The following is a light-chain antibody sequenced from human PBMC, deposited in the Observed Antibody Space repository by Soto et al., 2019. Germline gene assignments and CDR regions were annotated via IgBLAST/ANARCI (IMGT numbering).Light chain of an antibody. Sequence: EIVLTQSPVTLSLSPGERATLSCRSSQSVSSSYLAWHQQKPGQAPRLLIYGASSRATGIPDRFSGSGSGTDFTLTISRLEPKDFAVYYCQQYGSSPLTFGGGIKVEIK. CDR2: GAS. J-gene: IGKJ4*01. V-gene: IGKV3-20*01. CDR3: QQYGSSPLT. CDR1: QSVSSSY.